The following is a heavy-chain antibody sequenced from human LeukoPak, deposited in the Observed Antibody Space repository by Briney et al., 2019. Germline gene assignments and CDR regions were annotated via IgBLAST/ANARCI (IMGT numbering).Heavy chain of an antibody. CDR2: INPNSGGT. CDR1: GYTFTGYY. D-gene: IGHD3-3*01. J-gene: IGHJ4*02. V-gene: IGHV1-2*02. Sequence: ASVKVSCKASGYTFTGYYMHWVRQAPGQGLEWMGWINPNSGGTHYAQKFQGRVTMTRDTSISTAYMELSRLRSDDTAVYYCARGREVVLRFLEWLLDYWGQGALVTVSS. CDR3: ARGREVVLRFLEWLLDY.